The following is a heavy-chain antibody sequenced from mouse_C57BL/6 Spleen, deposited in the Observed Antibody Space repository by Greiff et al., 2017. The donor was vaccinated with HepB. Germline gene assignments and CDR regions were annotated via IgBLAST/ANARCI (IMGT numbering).Heavy chain of an antibody. D-gene: IGHD2-5*01. CDR1: GFSLTSYG. CDR3: ARKGLYSNYLFAY. CDR2: IWSGGST. Sequence: QVQLKQSGPGLVQPSQSLSITCTVSGFSLTSYGVHWVRQSPGKGLEWLGVIWSGGSTDYNAAFISRLSISKDNSKSQVFFKMNSLQADDTAIYYCARKGLYSNYLFAYWGQGTLVTVSA. V-gene: IGHV2-2*01. J-gene: IGHJ3*01.